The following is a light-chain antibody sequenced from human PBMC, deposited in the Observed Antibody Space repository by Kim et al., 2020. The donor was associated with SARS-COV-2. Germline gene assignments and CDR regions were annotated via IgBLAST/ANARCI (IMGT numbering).Light chain of an antibody. CDR3: SSYTSTSTLV. Sequence: GQSITISCTGTSSDFGGYNYVSWYQQHPGKAPKLMIYEVSDRPSGVSNRFSGSKSGNTASLTISGLQAEDEADYYCSSYTSTSTLVFGAGTKVTVL. CDR2: EVS. J-gene: IGLJ1*01. V-gene: IGLV2-14*01. CDR1: SSDFGGYNY.